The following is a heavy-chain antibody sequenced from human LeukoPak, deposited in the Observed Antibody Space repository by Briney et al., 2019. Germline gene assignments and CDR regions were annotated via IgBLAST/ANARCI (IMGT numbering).Heavy chain of an antibody. Sequence: SETLSLTCVVYGGSFSGYYWSWIRQPPGKGLEWIGEINHSGSTNYNPSLKSRVTISVDTSKNQFSLKLSSVTAADTAVYYCARGKITIFGVAVDAFDIWGQGTMVTVSS. J-gene: IGHJ3*02. CDR1: GGSFSGYY. CDR3: ARGKITIFGVAVDAFDI. D-gene: IGHD3-3*01. CDR2: INHSGST. V-gene: IGHV4-34*01.